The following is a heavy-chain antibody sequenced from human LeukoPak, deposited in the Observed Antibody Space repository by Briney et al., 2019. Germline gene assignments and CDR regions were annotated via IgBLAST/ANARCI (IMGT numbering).Heavy chain of an antibody. CDR3: ARDFFGQQLALDY. Sequence: GGSLTLSCAVSGFTSSTAWLTWVRQAPGKGLEWVADMRQDGSDKYYVDSVKGRFIISGDIAKNSLYLQMDSLRAEDTAVYYCARDFFGQQLALDYWGQGTLVTVSS. CDR2: MRQDGSDK. D-gene: IGHD6-13*01. J-gene: IGHJ4*02. CDR1: GFTSSTAW. V-gene: IGHV3-7*01.